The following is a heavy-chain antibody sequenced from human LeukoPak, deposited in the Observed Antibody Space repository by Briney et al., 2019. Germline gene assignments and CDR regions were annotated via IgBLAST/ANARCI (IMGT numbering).Heavy chain of an antibody. CDR1: GGSISSYY. D-gene: IGHD3-10*01. CDR3: ARAILWFGEPKQYYFDY. J-gene: IGHJ4*02. V-gene: IGHV4-59*01. CDR2: IYYSGST. Sequence: KPSETLSLTCAVSGGSISSYYWSWIRQPPGKGLEWIGYIYYSGSTNYNPSLKSRVTISVDTSKNQLSLKLSSVTAADTAVYYCARAILWFGEPKQYYFDYWGQGTLVTVSS.